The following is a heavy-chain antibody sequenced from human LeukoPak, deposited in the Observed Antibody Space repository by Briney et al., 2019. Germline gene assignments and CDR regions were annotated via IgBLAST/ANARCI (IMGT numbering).Heavy chain of an antibody. Sequence: SETLSLTCTVSGGSISSYYWSWIRQPPGKGLEWIGYIYYSGSTNYNPSLKSRVTMSVDTSKNQFSLRLSSVTAADTAVYYCARDIGNHDAFDIWGQGTMVTVSS. V-gene: IGHV4-59*12. CDR3: ARDIGNHDAFDI. J-gene: IGHJ3*02. D-gene: IGHD4-23*01. CDR1: GGSISSYY. CDR2: IYYSGST.